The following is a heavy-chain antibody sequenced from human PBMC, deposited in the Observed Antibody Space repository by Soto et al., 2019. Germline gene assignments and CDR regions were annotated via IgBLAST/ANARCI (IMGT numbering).Heavy chain of an antibody. CDR1: GFTLSGRS. D-gene: IGHD3-10*01. CDR3: AMGWFGPDV. CDR2: IDNTGTDS. Sequence: VQLVESGGGLVQPGGSLRLSCAASGFTLSGRSMHWVRQAPGKGLVWVSGIDNTGTDSTNARSVKVRFSSSRDNAKNMLFPQMNRLRVEDTAVSYSAMGWFGPDVRGKGPTVTVSS. J-gene: IGHJ6*04. V-gene: IGHV3-74*01.